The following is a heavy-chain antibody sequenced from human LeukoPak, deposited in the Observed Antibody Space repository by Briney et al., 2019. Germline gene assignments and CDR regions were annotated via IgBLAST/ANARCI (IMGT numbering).Heavy chain of an antibody. CDR3: ARKSYYYYGTDV. V-gene: IGHV4-34*01. Sequence: SETLSLTCAVYGGSFSGYYWSWIRQPPGKGLEWIGEINYSGSTYYNPSLKSRVTILVDTSKNQFSLKLSSVTAADTSVYYCARKSYYYYGTDVWGQGTTVTVSS. J-gene: IGHJ6*02. CDR1: GGSFSGYY. CDR2: INYSGST.